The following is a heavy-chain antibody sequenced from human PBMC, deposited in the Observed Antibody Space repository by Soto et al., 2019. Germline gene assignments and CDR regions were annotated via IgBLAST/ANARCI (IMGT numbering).Heavy chain of an antibody. V-gene: IGHV4-31*03. CDR3: TRGKDRAATVRGY. Sequence: PSETLSLTCIVTGDSISSGGHYCIWHRQLPGKGREWIGYVYYSGATHYNPSLRARASISRDTSKNQFFLILISVTAADTVVYFCTRGKDRAATVRGYWGQGTQVTVSS. J-gene: IGHJ4*02. CDR2: VYYSGAT. D-gene: IGHD3-10*01. CDR1: GDSISSGGHY.